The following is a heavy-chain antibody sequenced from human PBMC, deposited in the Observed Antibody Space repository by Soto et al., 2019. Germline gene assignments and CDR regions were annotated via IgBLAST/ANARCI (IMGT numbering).Heavy chain of an antibody. CDR1: GYTFTSYD. D-gene: IGHD3-3*01. J-gene: IGHJ5*02. CDR3: ARYYDFWSGYLRRGFAP. V-gene: IGHV1-8*01. Sequence: ASVKVSCKASGYTFTSYDINWVRQATGQGLEWMGWMNPNSGNTGYAQKFQGRVTMTRNTSISTAYMELSSLRSEDTAVYYCARYYDFWSGYLRRGFAPWGQGTLVTVSS. CDR2: MNPNSGNT.